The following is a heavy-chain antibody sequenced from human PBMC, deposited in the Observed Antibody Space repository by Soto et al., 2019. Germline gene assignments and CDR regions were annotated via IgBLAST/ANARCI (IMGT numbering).Heavy chain of an antibody. CDR3: TSSYSTSSSPDY. Sequence: SETLSLTCSVSGGSMRNYYWNWIRQPPGRGLEWIGYVYHSGSTNYNPSLKRRVSMSVDVSRNHFSLTLHSVTAADTAVYFCTSSYSTSSSPDYWGQGTLVTVSS. D-gene: IGHD6-6*01. J-gene: IGHJ4*02. V-gene: IGHV4-59*01. CDR2: VYHSGST. CDR1: GGSMRNYY.